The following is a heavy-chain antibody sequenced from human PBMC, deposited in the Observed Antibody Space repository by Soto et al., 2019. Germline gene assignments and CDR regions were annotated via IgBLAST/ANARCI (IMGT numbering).Heavy chain of an antibody. CDR3: ARGGPGLIAAAGTIDY. CDR1: GGTFSSYT. Sequence: QVQLVQSGAEVKKPGSSVKVSCKASGGTFSSYTISWVRQAPGQGLEWMGRIIPILGIANYAQKFQGRVTITADKSTSTAYMELSSLRSEDTAVYYCARGGPGLIAAAGTIDYWGQGTLVTVSS. CDR2: IIPILGIA. J-gene: IGHJ4*02. D-gene: IGHD6-13*01. V-gene: IGHV1-69*02.